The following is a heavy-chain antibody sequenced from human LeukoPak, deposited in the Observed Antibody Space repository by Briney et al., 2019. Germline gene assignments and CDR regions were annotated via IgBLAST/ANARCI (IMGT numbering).Heavy chain of an antibody. CDR3: ARGYGSGLSAAFDI. D-gene: IGHD6-19*01. Sequence: SETLSLTCTVSGGSISSYYWSWIRQPPGKGLEWIGYIYTSGSTNYNPSLKSRVTISVDTSKNQFSLKLSSVTAADTAVYYCARGYGSGLSAAFDIWGQGTMVTVSS. CDR2: IYTSGST. CDR1: GGSISSYY. J-gene: IGHJ3*02. V-gene: IGHV4-4*09.